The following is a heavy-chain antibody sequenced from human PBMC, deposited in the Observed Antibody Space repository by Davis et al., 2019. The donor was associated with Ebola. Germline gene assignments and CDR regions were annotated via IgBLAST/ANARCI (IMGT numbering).Heavy chain of an antibody. CDR1: GYTFTGYY. D-gene: IGHD3-22*01. V-gene: IGHV1-69*13. Sequence: SVKVSCKASGYTFTGYYIHWVRQAPGQGLDWLGGIIPVSGVPKYAQDFQGRVTITADESTSTAYMELSSLRSEDTAMYYCARDRYSDGSGYFFEQSHWGQGTLVTVSS. CDR2: IIPVSGVP. CDR3: ARDRYSDGSGYFFEQSH. J-gene: IGHJ4*02.